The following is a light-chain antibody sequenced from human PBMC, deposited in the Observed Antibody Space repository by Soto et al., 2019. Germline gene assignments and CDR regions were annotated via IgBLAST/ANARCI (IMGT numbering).Light chain of an antibody. V-gene: IGKV1-27*01. CDR2: AAS. CDR3: QKYDSVPLT. Sequence: DIQMTQSPSSLSASVGDRVTITCRASQGINNFVSWYQQKPGEVPKLLIYAASTLQSGVPSRFSGSGFGTDFVLTIRSLEHEDVETYYCQKYDSVPLTFGGGTRVEIK. CDR1: QGINNF. J-gene: IGKJ4*01.